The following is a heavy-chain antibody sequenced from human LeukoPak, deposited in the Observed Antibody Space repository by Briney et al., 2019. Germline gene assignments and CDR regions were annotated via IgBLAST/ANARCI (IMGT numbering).Heavy chain of an antibody. V-gene: IGHV4-4*07. D-gene: IGHD2-2*01. CDR3: ARVVPVPPYYYYGMDV. CDR1: GGSISIYY. J-gene: IGHJ6*02. Sequence: SQTLSLTRAVSGGSISIYYWIGIRQPAARGLEWVGRIYTSGRTDYNPSLKRRVTMSVDTSKNQFSLKLSSVTAADTAVYYCARVVPVPPYYYYGMDVWGQGTTVTVSS. CDR2: IYTSGRT.